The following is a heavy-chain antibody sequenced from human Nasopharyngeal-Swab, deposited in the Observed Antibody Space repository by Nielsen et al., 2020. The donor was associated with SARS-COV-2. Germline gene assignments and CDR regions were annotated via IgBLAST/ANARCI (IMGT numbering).Heavy chain of an antibody. D-gene: IGHD3-10*01. CDR3: ARDKREFGESHGFDY. Sequence: GESLKISCAVSGFTFSSYGMHWVRQAPGKGLEWVAVIWYDGSNKYYADSVKGRFTISRDNSKNTLYLQMNSLRAEDTAVYYCARDKREFGESHGFDYWGQGTLVTVSS. CDR2: IWYDGSNK. V-gene: IGHV3-33*08. J-gene: IGHJ4*02. CDR1: GFTFSSYG.